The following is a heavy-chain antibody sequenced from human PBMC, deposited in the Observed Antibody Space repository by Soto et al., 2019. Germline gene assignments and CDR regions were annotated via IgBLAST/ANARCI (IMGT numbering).Heavy chain of an antibody. D-gene: IGHD4-17*01. J-gene: IGHJ6*02. CDR1: GSRFTTYR. Sequence: AEPLKISCKGFGSRFTTYRTPWVSQLAGKGLEWMGIIYPGESATRYSPCFQGQVTISADKSTSTAYLKWRSLKAPDTAMYSCARLGDYVVFYGIDVWGQETPVTDSS. V-gene: IGHV5-51*01. CDR2: IYPGESAT. CDR3: ARLGDYVVFYGIDV.